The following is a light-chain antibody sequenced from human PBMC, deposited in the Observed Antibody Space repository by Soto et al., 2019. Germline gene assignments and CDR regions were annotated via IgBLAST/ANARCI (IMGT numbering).Light chain of an antibody. CDR3: SSYRSSSTPV. Sequence: QSALTQPASVSGSPGQSITISCAGTNSDIGAYNFVSWYQQLPGKAPKLIIYEVSHRPSGISNRFSGSKSGNSASLSISGLQPDDESYYYCSSYRSSSTPVFGGGTQVTVL. CDR1: NSDIGAYNF. V-gene: IGLV2-14*01. J-gene: IGLJ3*02. CDR2: EVS.